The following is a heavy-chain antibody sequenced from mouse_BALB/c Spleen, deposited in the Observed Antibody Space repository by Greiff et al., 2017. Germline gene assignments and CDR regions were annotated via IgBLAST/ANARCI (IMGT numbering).Heavy chain of an antibody. CDR1: GYTFTSYW. D-gene: IGHD2-10*02. J-gene: IGHJ2*01. CDR3: ARSEGAYGNYVAY. V-gene: IGHV1-87*01. Sequence: VQLQQSGAELARPGASVKLSCKASGYTFTSYWLQWVKQRPGQGLEWIGAIYPGDGDTRYTQKFKGKATLTADKSSSTAYMQLSSLASEDSAVYYCARSEGAYGNYVAYWGQGTTLTVSS. CDR2: IYPGDGDT.